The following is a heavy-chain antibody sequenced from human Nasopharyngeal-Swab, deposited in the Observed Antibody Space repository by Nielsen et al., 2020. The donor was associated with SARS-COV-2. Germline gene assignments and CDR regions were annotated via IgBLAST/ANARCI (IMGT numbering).Heavy chain of an antibody. CDR1: GGSFSGYY. D-gene: IGHD3-10*01. J-gene: IGHJ4*02. CDR2: INHSGST. V-gene: IGHV4-34*01. Sequence: SQTLSLTCAVYGGSFSGYYWSWIRQPPGKGLEWIGEINHSGSTNYNPSLKSRVTISVDTSKNQFSLKLSSVTAPDTAVYYCARHQRGYYGSGSSTAVDYWGQGTLVTVSS. CDR3: ARHQRGYYGSGSSTAVDY.